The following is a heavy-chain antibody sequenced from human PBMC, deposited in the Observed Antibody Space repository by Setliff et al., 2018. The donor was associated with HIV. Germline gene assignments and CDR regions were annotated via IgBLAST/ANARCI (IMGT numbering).Heavy chain of an antibody. CDR3: TTTYVRGDYNFDF. D-gene: IGHD4-17*01. V-gene: IGHV1-69-2*01. J-gene: IGHJ4*02. CDR1: GHNSDFC. CDR2: IFLRNGET. Sequence: ASVKVSCKASGHNSDFCIHWVQQAPGGRLAWMGRIFLRNGETRYSEKFQGRLTITADTSIDTAYMDLSSLRSEDTAVYYCTTTYVRGDYNFDFWGQGSLVTVSS.